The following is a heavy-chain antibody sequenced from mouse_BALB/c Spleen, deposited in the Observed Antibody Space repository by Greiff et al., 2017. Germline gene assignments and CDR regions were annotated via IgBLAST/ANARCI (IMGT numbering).Heavy chain of an antibody. CDR2: ISSGVGST. CDR1: GFAFSSYD. J-gene: IGHJ2*01. Sequence: EVKLVESGGGLVKPGGSLKLSCAASGFAFSSYDMSWVRQTPEKRLEWVAYISSGVGSTYYPDTVKGRFTISRDNAKNTLYLQMSSLKSEDTAVYYCARQRGNGYYEDWGQGTTLTVSA. CDR3: ARQRGNGYYED. V-gene: IGHV5-12-1*01. D-gene: IGHD2-3*01.